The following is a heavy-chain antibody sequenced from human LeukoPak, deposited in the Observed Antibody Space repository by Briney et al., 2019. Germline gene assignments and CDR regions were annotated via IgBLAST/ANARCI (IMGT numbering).Heavy chain of an antibody. Sequence: SGGSLRLSCAASGFTFSNYGMHWVRQAPGKGLEWVAVISHDGSNKYYGDSVKGRFTISRDNSKITLFLQMNSLRAEDTAVYYCAKYWLLGTRHTIYYFEYWGQGTLVTVSS. CDR3: AKYWLLGTRHTIYYFEY. V-gene: IGHV3-30*18. CDR2: ISHDGSNK. D-gene: IGHD3-9*01. CDR1: GFTFSNYG. J-gene: IGHJ4*02.